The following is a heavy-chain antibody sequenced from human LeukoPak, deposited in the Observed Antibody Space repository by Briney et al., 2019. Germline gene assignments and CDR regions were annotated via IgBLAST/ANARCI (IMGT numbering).Heavy chain of an antibody. J-gene: IGHJ4*02. CDR3: ARAEYSSSPFDY. CDR1: GYTFTGYY. D-gene: IGHD6-6*01. V-gene: IGHV1-2*06. Sequence: ASVKVSCKASGYTFTGYYMHWVRQAPGQGLEWMGRINPNSGGTNYAQKFQGRVTMTRDTSISTAYMELSRLRSDDTAVYYCARAEYSSSPFDYWGQGTLVTASS. CDR2: INPNSGGT.